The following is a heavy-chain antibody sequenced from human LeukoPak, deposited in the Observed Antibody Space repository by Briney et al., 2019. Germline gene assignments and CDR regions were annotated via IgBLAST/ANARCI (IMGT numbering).Heavy chain of an antibody. CDR3: AGRGQAGYLY. CDR1: GGSISSGGYY. CDR2: IYHSGST. J-gene: IGHJ4*02. D-gene: IGHD3-16*02. Sequence: PSETLSLTCTVSGGSISSGGYYWSWIRQPPGKGLEWIGYIYHSGSTYYNPSLKSRVTISVDRSKNQFSLKLSSVTAADTAVYYCAGRGQAGYLYWGQGTLVTVSS. V-gene: IGHV4-30-2*01.